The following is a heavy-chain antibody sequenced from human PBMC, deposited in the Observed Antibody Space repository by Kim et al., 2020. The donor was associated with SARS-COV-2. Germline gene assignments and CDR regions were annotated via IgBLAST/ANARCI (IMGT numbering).Heavy chain of an antibody. CDR3: AQIGSNYSRDYYYYYMDV. V-gene: IGHV4-31*03. J-gene: IGHJ6*03. CDR2: IYYSGST. CDR1: GGSISSGGYY. D-gene: IGHD4-4*01. Sequence: SETLSLTCTVSGGSISSGGYYWSWIRQHPGKGLEWIGYIYYSGSTYYNPSLKSRVTISVDTSKNQFSLKLSSVTAADTAVYYCAQIGSNYSRDYYYYYMDVWGKGTTVTVSS.